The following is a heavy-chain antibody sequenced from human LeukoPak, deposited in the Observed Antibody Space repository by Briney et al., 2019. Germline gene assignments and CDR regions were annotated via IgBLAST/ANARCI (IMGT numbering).Heavy chain of an antibody. D-gene: IGHD5-24*01. Sequence: ASVKVSCKASGYTFTGYYMHWVRQAPGQGLEWMGWINPNSGDTNYAQKFQGRVTMTRDTSISTAYMELSRLRSEDTAVYYCATAIGRDGYNPKFDYWGQGTLVTVSS. CDR3: ATAIGRDGYNPKFDY. CDR1: GYTFTGYY. V-gene: IGHV1-2*02. J-gene: IGHJ4*02. CDR2: INPNSGDT.